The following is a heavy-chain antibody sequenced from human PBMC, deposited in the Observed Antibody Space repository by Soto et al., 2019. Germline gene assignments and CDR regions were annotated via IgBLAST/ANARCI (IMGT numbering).Heavy chain of an antibody. V-gene: IGHV4-34*01. Sequence: PSETLSLTCAVYGGSFSGYYWTWIRQPPGTGLEWIGEINHSGSTYYNPSLKSRVTISVDTSKNQFSLKLSSVTAADTAVYYCARSKTTVVTLDYWGPGTPVTVSS. CDR2: INHSGST. CDR1: GGSFSGYY. CDR3: ARSKTTVVTLDY. D-gene: IGHD4-17*01. J-gene: IGHJ4*02.